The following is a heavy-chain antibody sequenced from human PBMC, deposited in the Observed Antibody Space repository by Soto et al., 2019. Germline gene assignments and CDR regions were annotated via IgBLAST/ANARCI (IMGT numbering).Heavy chain of an antibody. CDR3: ARTSYDSSGTAADP. Sequence: QVQLQESGPGLVKPSQTLSLTCTVSGGSISSGNSYWSWFRQHPGKGLEWIGYIYYSGSTYYNPSLKSRVTISVDTSKNQFSLKLSSVTAADTAVYYCARTSYDSSGTAADPWGQGTLVTVSS. D-gene: IGHD3-22*01. V-gene: IGHV4-31*03. J-gene: IGHJ5*02. CDR2: IYYSGST. CDR1: GGSISSGNSY.